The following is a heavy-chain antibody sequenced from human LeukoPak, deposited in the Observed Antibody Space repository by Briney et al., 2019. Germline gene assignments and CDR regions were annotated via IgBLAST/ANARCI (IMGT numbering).Heavy chain of an antibody. D-gene: IGHD7-27*01. CDR2: SRNKANSYTT. CDR3: VRNLNWAFDY. Sequence: PGGSLRLSCAASGFTFSDHYMDWVRQAPGKGLEWVGRSRNKANSYTTEYAATVKDRFTISRDVSKNSLYLQMNGLKTEDTAVYYCVRNLNWAFDYWGQGTLVTVSS. CDR1: GFTFSDHY. V-gene: IGHV3-72*01. J-gene: IGHJ4*02.